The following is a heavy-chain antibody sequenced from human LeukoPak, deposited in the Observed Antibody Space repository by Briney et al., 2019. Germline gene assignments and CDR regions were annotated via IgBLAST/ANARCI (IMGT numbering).Heavy chain of an antibody. Sequence: SETLSLTCTVSGGSISSYYWSWIRQPPGKGLEWIGYIYYSGSTNFNPSLKSRVTMSVDTSKNQFSLKLSSVTAADTAVYYCARVHPGYYDSSGYSPVPHGMDVWGQGTTVTVSS. CDR2: IYYSGST. CDR1: GGSISSYY. CDR3: ARVHPGYYDSSGYSPVPHGMDV. V-gene: IGHV4-59*12. D-gene: IGHD3-22*01. J-gene: IGHJ6*02.